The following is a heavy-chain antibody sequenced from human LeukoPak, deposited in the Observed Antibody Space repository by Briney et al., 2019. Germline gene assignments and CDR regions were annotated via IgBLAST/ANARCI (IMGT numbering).Heavy chain of an antibody. Sequence: GGSLRPSCAASGFTFSSYAMSWVRQAPGKGLEWVSAIGGSGGSTYYADSVKGRFTISRDNSKNTLYLQMNSLRAEDTAVYYCAKDSFGIAAAGTDYWGQGTLVTVSS. CDR3: AKDSFGIAAAGTDY. CDR2: IGGSGGST. V-gene: IGHV3-23*01. D-gene: IGHD6-13*01. J-gene: IGHJ4*02. CDR1: GFTFSSYA.